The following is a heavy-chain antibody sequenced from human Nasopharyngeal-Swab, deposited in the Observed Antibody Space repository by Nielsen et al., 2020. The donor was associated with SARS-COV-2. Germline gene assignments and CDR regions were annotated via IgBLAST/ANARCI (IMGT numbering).Heavy chain of an antibody. CDR2: IYSGGST. D-gene: IGHD2-2*01. J-gene: IGHJ4*02. Sequence: GGSLRLSCAASGFTVSSNYMSWVRQAPGKGLGWVSVIYSGGSTYYADSVKGRFTISRDNSKNTPYLQMNSLRAEDTAVYYCASPGYCRSTSCPGIWGQGTLVTVSS. V-gene: IGHV3-66*01. CDR3: ASPGYCRSTSCPGI. CDR1: GFTVSSNY.